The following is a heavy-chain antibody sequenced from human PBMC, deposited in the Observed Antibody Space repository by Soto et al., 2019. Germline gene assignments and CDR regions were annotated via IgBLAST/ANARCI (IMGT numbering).Heavy chain of an antibody. D-gene: IGHD3-16*01. Sequence: QVQLVQSGAEVKKPGASVKVSCKASGYTITSYDINWVRQATGQGLEWMGWMNPNSGNTGYAQKFQGRVTMTTDTSINTGYMELSSLRSEDTAMYYCARVRGRLLDYWGQGTLVTVSS. CDR1: GYTITSYD. CDR2: MNPNSGNT. J-gene: IGHJ4*02. V-gene: IGHV1-8*01. CDR3: ARVRGRLLDY.